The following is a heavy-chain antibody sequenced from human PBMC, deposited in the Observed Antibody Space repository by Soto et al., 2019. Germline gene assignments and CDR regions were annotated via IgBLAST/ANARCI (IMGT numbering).Heavy chain of an antibody. CDR1: GYTFTSYA. CDR3: ASFGGRYDPDAFDI. J-gene: IGHJ3*02. Sequence: QVQLVQSGAEVKKPGASVKVSCKASGYTFTSYAMPWVRQAPGQRLEWMGWINPNSGGTNYAQKFQGRVTMTRDTSISTAYMELSRLRSDDTAVYYCASFGGRYDPDAFDIWGQGTMVTVSS. CDR2: INPNSGGT. V-gene: IGHV1-2*02. D-gene: IGHD3-16*01.